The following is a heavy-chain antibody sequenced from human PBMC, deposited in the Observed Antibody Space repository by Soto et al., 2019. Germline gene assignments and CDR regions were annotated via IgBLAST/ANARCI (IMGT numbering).Heavy chain of an antibody. Sequence: SETLSLTCAVSGGSISSGGYSWSWIRQPPGKGLEWIGYMYHSGSTYYNPSLKSRVTISIDRSKNQFSLRLSSVTAADTAVYYCATLPTRIVVSPLPLPTWGQGILVTVSS. CDR2: MYHSGST. CDR1: GGSISSGGYS. D-gene: IGHD2-21*01. CDR3: ATLPTRIVVSPLPLPT. V-gene: IGHV4-30-2*01. J-gene: IGHJ5*02.